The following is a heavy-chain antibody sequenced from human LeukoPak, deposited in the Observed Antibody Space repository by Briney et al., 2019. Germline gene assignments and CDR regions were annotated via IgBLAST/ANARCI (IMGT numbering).Heavy chain of an antibody. CDR2: ISHRDGST. J-gene: IGHJ6*02. CDR3: AGARSDYFYGMDV. V-gene: IGHV3-23*01. Sequence: GGSLRLSCAASGFTFRSPAMTWVRQAPGKGLDWVSGISHRDGSTYYADSVKGRFTISRDISKDTLYLQMNSLRAEDTAVYYCAGARSDYFYGMDVWGQGTTVTVSS. D-gene: IGHD1-26*01. CDR1: GFTFRSPA.